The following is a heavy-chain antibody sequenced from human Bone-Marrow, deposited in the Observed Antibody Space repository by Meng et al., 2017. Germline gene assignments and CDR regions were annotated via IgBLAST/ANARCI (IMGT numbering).Heavy chain of an antibody. CDR1: GFTFSSYE. J-gene: IGHJ4*02. D-gene: IGHD5-18*01. CDR3: ARAYTAMAYFDY. Sequence: GESLKISCAASGFTFSSYEMNWVRQAPGKGLEWMAVIWYDGSNKYYADSVKGRFTISRDNSKNTLYLQMNSLRAEDTAVYYCARAYTAMAYFDYWGQGTLVTVSS. CDR2: IWYDGSNK. V-gene: IGHV3-33*08.